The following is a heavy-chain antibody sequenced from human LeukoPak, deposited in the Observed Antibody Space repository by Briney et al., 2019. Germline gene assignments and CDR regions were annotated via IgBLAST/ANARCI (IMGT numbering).Heavy chain of an antibody. CDR2: ISYDGSNK. J-gene: IGHJ6*02. Sequence: GGSLRLSCAASGFTFSSYAMHWVRQAPGEGLEWVAVISYDGSNKYYADSVKGRFTISRDNSKNTLYLQMNSPRAEDTAVYYCAKEGVYSSSSFGFLRHAMDVWGQGTTVTVSS. V-gene: IGHV3-30-3*01. CDR1: GFTFSSYA. D-gene: IGHD6-6*01. CDR3: AKEGVYSSSSFGFLRHAMDV.